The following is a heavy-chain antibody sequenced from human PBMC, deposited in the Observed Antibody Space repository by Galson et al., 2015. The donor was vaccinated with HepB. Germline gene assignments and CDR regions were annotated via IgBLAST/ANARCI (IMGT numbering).Heavy chain of an antibody. V-gene: IGHV3-21*01. CDR3: ARDLVRAGYNWFDP. CDR1: GFTFSSYS. D-gene: IGHD2-15*01. Sequence: SLRLSCAASGFTFSSYSMNWVRQAPGKGLEWVSSISSSSSYIYYADSVKGRFTISRDNAKNSLYLQMNSLRAEDTAVYYCARDLVRAGYNWFDPWGQGTLVTVSS. J-gene: IGHJ5*02. CDR2: ISSSSSYI.